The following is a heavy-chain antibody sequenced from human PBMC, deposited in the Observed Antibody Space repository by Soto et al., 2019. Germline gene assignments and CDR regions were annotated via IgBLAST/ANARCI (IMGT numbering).Heavy chain of an antibody. CDR3: ARGPYPKYRNELQFDY. CDR2: IYYSGST. J-gene: IGHJ4*02. V-gene: IGHV4-59*01. Sequence: SETLSLTCTVSGGSISCYYWSWIRQPPGKGLEWIGYIYYSGSTNYNPSLKSRVTISVDTSKNQFSLKLSSVTAADTAVYYCARGPYPKYRNELQFDYWGQGTLVTVSS. D-gene: IGHD5-12*01. CDR1: GGSISCYY.